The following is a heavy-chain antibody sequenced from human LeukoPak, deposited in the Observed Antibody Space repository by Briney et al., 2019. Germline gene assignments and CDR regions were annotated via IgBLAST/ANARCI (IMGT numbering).Heavy chain of an antibody. CDR3: AREGCSGGVCYFDY. Sequence: SETLSLTCTVSGGSHSYYYWTWIRQPAGKGLEWIGRISSSGTTNYTPSLRSRVTLSIDMSDNQFSLNLSSVTAADSALYFCAREGCSGGVCYFDYWGRGTLVTVSS. CDR2: ISSSGTT. V-gene: IGHV4-4*07. J-gene: IGHJ4*02. D-gene: IGHD2-15*01. CDR1: GGSHSYYY.